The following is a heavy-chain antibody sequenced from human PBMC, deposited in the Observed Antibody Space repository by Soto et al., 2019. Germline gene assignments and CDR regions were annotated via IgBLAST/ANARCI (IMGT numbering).Heavy chain of an antibody. J-gene: IGHJ5*02. CDR3: ASGGIQLWLSPVAWFDP. Sequence: QVQLVQSGAEVKKPGSSVKVSCKASGGTFSSYAISWVRQAPGQGLEWMGGIIPIFGTANYAQKFQGRVTITAAESTSTAYMELSSLRSEDTAVYYCASGGIQLWLSPVAWFDPWGQGTLVTVSS. CDR2: IIPIFGTA. CDR1: GGTFSSYA. D-gene: IGHD5-18*01. V-gene: IGHV1-69*01.